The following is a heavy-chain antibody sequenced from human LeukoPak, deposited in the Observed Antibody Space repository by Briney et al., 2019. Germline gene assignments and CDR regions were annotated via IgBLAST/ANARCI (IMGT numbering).Heavy chain of an antibody. Sequence: SETLSLTCTVSGYSLSSGFYWGWIRPPPGKGLEWIGSIYHSGNTNYNPSLKSRVTISLDKSKNQFSLKLTSVTAADTALYFCARAGGGTYYFAFWGQGTLVTVSS. CDR1: GYSLSSGFY. D-gene: IGHD1-26*01. CDR3: ARAGGGTYYFAF. CDR2: IYHSGNT. J-gene: IGHJ4*02. V-gene: IGHV4-38-2*02.